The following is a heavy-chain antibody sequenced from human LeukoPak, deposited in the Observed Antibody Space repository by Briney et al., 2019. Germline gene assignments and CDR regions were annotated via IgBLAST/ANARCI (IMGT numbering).Heavy chain of an antibody. CDR2: VASSGTS. V-gene: IGHV4-59*01. CDR3: ARVVRGVVTSNWFDP. Sequence: SETLSLTCTVSGDSLNTYYWTWIRQTPGKELEWIGFVASSGTSTYNPSLKSRVSISIDTSKNQFSLALTSVTPADTAVYYCARVVRGVVTSNWFDPWGQGTLVSVSS. CDR1: GDSLNTYY. J-gene: IGHJ5*02. D-gene: IGHD2-21*02.